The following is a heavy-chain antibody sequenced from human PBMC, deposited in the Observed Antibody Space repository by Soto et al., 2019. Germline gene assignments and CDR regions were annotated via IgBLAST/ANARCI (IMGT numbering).Heavy chain of an antibody. CDR3: ATYCSSTPCYPWNWFDP. V-gene: IGHV1-18*01. Sequence: QVQLVQSGAEVKKPGASVKVSCKASGYTFTSYGISWVRQAPGQGLEWMGWISADNGNTNYAQKLQGRVTMTTDTSTSTAYMELSSLRSDDTAVYYCATYCSSTPCYPWNWFDPWGQGTLVTVSS. J-gene: IGHJ5*02. D-gene: IGHD2-2*01. CDR1: GYTFTSYG. CDR2: ISADNGNT.